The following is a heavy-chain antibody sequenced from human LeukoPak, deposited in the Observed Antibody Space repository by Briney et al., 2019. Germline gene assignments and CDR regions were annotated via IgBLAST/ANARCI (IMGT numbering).Heavy chain of an antibody. CDR1: GFTFSSYA. CDR2: ISGSGGST. CDR3: AKMTGYDFWSGYPAPYYFDY. D-gene: IGHD3-3*01. Sequence: GGSLRLSCAASGFTFSSYAMSWVRQAPGKGLEWGSAISGSGGSTYYADSVKGRFTISRDNPKNTLYLQMNSLRAEDTAVYYCAKMTGYDFWSGYPAPYYFDYWGQGTLVTVSS. V-gene: IGHV3-23*01. J-gene: IGHJ4*02.